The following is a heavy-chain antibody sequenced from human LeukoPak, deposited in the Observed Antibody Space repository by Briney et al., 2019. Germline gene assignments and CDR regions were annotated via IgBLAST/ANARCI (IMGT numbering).Heavy chain of an antibody. J-gene: IGHJ5*02. Sequence: SVTLSLTCAVYGGSFSGYYWSWIRQPPGKGLEWIGEITNSGSTNYNPSLKSRVTISVDTSKNQFSLKLSSVTAADTAVYYRARGGYYDSSGYYQLNWFDPWGQGTLVTVSS. CDR1: GGSFSGYY. CDR3: ARGGYYDSSGYYQLNWFDP. V-gene: IGHV4-34*01. CDR2: ITNSGST. D-gene: IGHD3-22*01.